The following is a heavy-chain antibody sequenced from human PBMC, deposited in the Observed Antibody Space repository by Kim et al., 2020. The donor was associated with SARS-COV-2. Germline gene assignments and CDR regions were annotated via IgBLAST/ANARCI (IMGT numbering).Heavy chain of an antibody. CDR2: ISSSSSTI. D-gene: IGHD3-3*01. Sequence: GGSLRLSCAASGFTFSSYSMNWVRQAPGKGLEWVSYISSSSSTIYYADSVKGRFTISRDNAKNSLYLQMNSLRDEDTAVYYCARSITIFGVAPQPTFDYWGQGTLVTVSS. CDR1: GFTFSSYS. V-gene: IGHV3-48*02. J-gene: IGHJ4*02. CDR3: ARSITIFGVAPQPTFDY.